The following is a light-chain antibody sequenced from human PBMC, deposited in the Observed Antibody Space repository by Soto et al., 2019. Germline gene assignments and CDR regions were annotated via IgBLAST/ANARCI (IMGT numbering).Light chain of an antibody. V-gene: IGKV3-15*01. Sequence: RTQCPYTVSVAVVERATVSFSASQSLRSSLAWYQQKPGQAPRLLIYDASTRATGIPARFSGSGSGRDFTLTISGLQSEEYAVYYCQQYNSWPPLTFGQGTRVEIK. CDR1: QSLRSS. CDR3: QQYNSWPPLT. CDR2: DAS. J-gene: IGKJ5*01.